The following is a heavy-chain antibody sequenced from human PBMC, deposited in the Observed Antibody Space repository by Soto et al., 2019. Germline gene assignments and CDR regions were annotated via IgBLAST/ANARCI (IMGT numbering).Heavy chain of an antibody. Sequence: ASVKVSCKASGYTFTSYAMHWVRQAPGQRLEWMGWINAGNGNTKYSQKFQGRVTITRDTSASTAYMELSSLRSEDTAVYHCARDNDYYGSARYFDYWGKGTLVTVSS. CDR1: GYTFTSYA. CDR2: INAGNGNT. CDR3: ARDNDYYGSARYFDY. J-gene: IGHJ4*02. D-gene: IGHD3-10*01. V-gene: IGHV1-3*01.